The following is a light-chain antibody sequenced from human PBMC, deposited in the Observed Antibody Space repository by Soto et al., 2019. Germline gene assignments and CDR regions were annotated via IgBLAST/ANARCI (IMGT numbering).Light chain of an antibody. CDR2: LEGSGSY. V-gene: IGLV4-60*03. CDR3: ETWDSNTPV. Sequence: QTVVTQSSSASASLGSSVKLTCTLSSGHSSYIIAWHQQQPGKAPRYLMKLEGSGSYNKGSGVPDRFSGSSSGADRYLTSSNLQSEDEADYYCETWDSNTPVFGGGTKLTVL. CDR1: SGHSSYI. J-gene: IGLJ2*01.